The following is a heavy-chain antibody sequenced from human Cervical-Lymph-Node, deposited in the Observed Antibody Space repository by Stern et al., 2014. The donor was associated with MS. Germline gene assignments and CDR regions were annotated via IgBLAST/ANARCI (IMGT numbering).Heavy chain of an antibody. CDR3: VRTESFYYYDGMDV. V-gene: IGHV3-30*09. Sequence: QVQLMESGAGVVPPGRSLRLSCTDSGSTFSKSAMHWVCHAQGKGQEWAALISHDGSNKQYEDYVKGRLAISRYNSRNTLSLEIYSLRAEDTAVYYCVRTESFYYYDGMDVWGHGTTVIVSS. CDR1: GSTFSKSA. CDR2: ISHDGSNK. J-gene: IGHJ6*02.